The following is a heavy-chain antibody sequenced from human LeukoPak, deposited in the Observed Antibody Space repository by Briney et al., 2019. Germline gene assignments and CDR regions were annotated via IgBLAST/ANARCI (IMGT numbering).Heavy chain of an antibody. CDR3: AREVYYYDSSGYYDY. CDR2: IHHSGST. D-gene: IGHD3-22*01. Sequence: SETLSLTCAVYGGSFSGYYWSWIRQPPGKGLEWIGEIHHSGSTNYNPSLKSRVTISVDTSKNQFSLKLSSVTAADTAVYYCAREVYYYDSSGYYDYWGQGTLVTVSS. J-gene: IGHJ4*02. V-gene: IGHV4-34*01. CDR1: GGSFSGYY.